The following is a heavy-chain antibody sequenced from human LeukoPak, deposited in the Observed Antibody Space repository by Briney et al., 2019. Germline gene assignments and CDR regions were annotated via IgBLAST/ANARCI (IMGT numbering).Heavy chain of an antibody. CDR3: ARANWAGTMFDY. D-gene: IGHD1/OR15-1a*01. V-gene: IGHV4-59*01. Sequence: SETLSLTCTVSGGSISSYYWSWIRQPPGKGLEWIGYIYYSGSTNYNPSLKSRITISVDTSKNQFSLRLSSVTAADTAVYYCARANWAGTMFDYWGQGTLVTVSS. CDR1: GGSISSYY. J-gene: IGHJ4*02. CDR2: IYYSGST.